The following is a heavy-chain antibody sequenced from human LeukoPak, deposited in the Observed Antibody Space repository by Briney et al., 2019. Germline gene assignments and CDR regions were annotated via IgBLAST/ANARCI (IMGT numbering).Heavy chain of an antibody. CDR2: IYPSGST. V-gene: IGHV4-61*02. J-gene: IGHJ4*02. CDR1: GGSINGGNYY. Sequence: NPSETLSLTCTVSGGSINGGNYYWTWIRQPAGKGLEWIGRIYPSGSTNYNPSLTSRVTISVDTSKNQFSLKLSFVTAADTAVYYCARVSYQEGVDYWGQGTLVTVSS. CDR3: ARVSYQEGVDY. D-gene: IGHD2-2*01.